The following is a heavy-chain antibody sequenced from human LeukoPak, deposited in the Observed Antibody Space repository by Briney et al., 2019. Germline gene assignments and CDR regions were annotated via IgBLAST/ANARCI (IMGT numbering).Heavy chain of an antibody. J-gene: IGHJ4*02. D-gene: IGHD2-15*01. V-gene: IGHV1-46*01. CDR2: INPGGGST. CDR1: GYTFTSYY. CDR3: ARSRTMEKTLVVVAAKSSPLGY. Sequence: GASVKVSCKASGYTFTSYYMHWVRQAPGQGLEWMGIINPGGGSTSYAQKFQGRVTMTRDTSTSTVYMELSSLRSEDTAVYYCARSRTMEKTLVVVAAKSSPLGYWGQGTLVTVSS.